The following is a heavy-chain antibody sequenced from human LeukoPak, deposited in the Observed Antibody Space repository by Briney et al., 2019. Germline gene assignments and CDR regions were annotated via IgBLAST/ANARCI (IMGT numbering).Heavy chain of an antibody. CDR2: IYYSGST. D-gene: IGHD4-17*01. Sequence: SETLSLTCTVSGGSISSSSYYWGWFRQPPGKGLEWIGSIYYSGSTYYNPSLKSRVTISVDTSKNQFSLKLSSVTAADTAVYYCARALAYGDYVLYYFDYWGQGTLVTVSS. CDR3: ARALAYGDYVLYYFDY. J-gene: IGHJ4*02. CDR1: GGSISSSSYY. V-gene: IGHV4-39*07.